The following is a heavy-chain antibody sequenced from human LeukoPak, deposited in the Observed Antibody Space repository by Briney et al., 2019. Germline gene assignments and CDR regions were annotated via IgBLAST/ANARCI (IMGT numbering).Heavy chain of an antibody. CDR2: IYYSGST. V-gene: IGHV4-61*01. Sequence: SETLSLTCTVSGGSVSSGNYYWSWIRQPPGKGLEWIGYIYYSGSTNYSPSLKSRVTTSVDTSKNQFSLKLSSVTAADTAVYYCARLYNSGWHYFDYWGQGTLVTVSS. D-gene: IGHD6-19*01. CDR1: GGSVSSGNYY. J-gene: IGHJ4*02. CDR3: ARLYNSGWHYFDY.